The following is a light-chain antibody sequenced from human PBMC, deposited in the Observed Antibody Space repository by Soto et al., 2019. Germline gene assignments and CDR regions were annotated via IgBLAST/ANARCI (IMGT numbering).Light chain of an antibody. CDR3: AAWDGSLNGWV. J-gene: IGLJ2*01. V-gene: IGLV1-44*01. CDR1: SSNIGSNT. Sequence: QAVVTQAPSASGTPGQRVTISCSGSSSNIGSNTVSWYQQVPGTAPKLLIYSTDQRPSGVPDRFSGSKSGTSASLAIGGLQSEDEADYYCAAWDGSLNGWVFGGGTKVTVL. CDR2: STD.